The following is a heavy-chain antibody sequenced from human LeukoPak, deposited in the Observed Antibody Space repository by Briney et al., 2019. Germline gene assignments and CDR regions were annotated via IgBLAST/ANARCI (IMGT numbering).Heavy chain of an antibody. D-gene: IGHD6-13*01. CDR1: GGSISSYY. CDR3: ARDTGIGEPFDY. V-gene: IGHV4-4*07. J-gene: IGHJ4*02. Sequence: SETLSLTCTVSGGSISSYYWSWIRQPAGKGLEWVGRIYTSGSTNYNPSLKSRVAMSVDTSKNQFSLKLSSVTAADTAVYYCARDTGIGEPFDYWGQGTLVTVSS. CDR2: IYTSGST.